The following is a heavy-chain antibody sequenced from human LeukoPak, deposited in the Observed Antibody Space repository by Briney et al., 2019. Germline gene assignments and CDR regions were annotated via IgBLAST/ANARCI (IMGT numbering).Heavy chain of an antibody. D-gene: IGHD6-13*01. CDR3: AKAVGYSSSSPFDY. V-gene: IGHV3-23*01. CDR2: ISGSGGST. Sequence: GGSLRLSCAASGFTFSSYAMSWVRQAPGKGLEWVSAISGSGGSTYYADSVKGRFTISRDNSKNTLYLQTNSLRAEDTAVYYCAKAVGYSSSSPFDYWGQGTLVTVSS. J-gene: IGHJ4*02. CDR1: GFTFSSYA.